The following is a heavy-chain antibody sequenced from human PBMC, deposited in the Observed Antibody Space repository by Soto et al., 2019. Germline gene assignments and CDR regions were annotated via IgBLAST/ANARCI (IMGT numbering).Heavy chain of an antibody. J-gene: IGHJ1*01. CDR2: ISASNGNT. CDR3: APDSVVVVVSAPHSLGV. Sequence: ASVKVSCKASGYTFTNYGISWVRQAPGQGLEWMGWISASNGNTNYAQKFQGRVTITRDTSTNTAYLELRSLRSDDTAVYYCAPDSVVVVVSAPHSLGVWGQGTIVNGSS. V-gene: IGHV1-18*04. D-gene: IGHD2-15*01. CDR1: GYTFTNYG.